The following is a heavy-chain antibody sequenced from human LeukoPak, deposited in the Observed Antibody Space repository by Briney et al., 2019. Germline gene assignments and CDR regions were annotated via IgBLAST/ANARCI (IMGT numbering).Heavy chain of an antibody. V-gene: IGHV3-7*01. CDR3: ARRYSTSSVEDFDY. D-gene: IGHD6-6*01. CDR1: GFTFSRHW. CDR2: IKKEGREI. Sequence: GGSLRLSCVASGFTFSRHWMAWVRQAPGKGLEWVANIKKEGREIYYMDSVKGRFTITRDNAKNSLYLQMNSLRAEDTAVYYCARRYSTSSVEDFDYWGQGTLVTVSS. J-gene: IGHJ4*02.